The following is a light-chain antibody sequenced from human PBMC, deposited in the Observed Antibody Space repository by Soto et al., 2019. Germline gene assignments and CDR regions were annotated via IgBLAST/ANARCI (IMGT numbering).Light chain of an antibody. J-gene: IGKJ5*01. CDR1: QSLVHSDGNTY. CDR3: LQGTHWPPIT. V-gene: IGKV2-30*02. CDR2: QVS. Sequence: DIVMTQTPLSSPVTLGQPASISCTSSQSLVHSDGNTYLSWLQQRPGQPPRLLIYQVSNRDSGVPDRFSGSGSDTDFTLKISRVEAEDVGVYYCLQGTHWPPITFGQGTRLEIK.